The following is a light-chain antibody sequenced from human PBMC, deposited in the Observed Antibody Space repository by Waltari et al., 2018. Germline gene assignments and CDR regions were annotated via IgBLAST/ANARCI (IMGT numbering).Light chain of an antibody. Sequence: DIQMTQSPSTLSASVGDRVTITCRASQSISSYLAWYQQKPGKAPKLLISKASTLGSGVPARFSGSGSGTDFTLTISSLQTEDVAVYYCQQYYSTPFTFGPGTKVDIK. V-gene: IGKV1-5*03. CDR3: QQYYSTPFT. CDR1: QSISSY. J-gene: IGKJ3*01. CDR2: KAS.